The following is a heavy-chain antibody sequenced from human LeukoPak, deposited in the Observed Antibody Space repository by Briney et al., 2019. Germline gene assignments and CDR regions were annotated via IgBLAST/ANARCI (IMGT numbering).Heavy chain of an antibody. CDR3: ARVPRRSGSLDY. CDR2: ISSSSSYI. Sequence: GGSLRLSCAASGFTFSSYSMNWVRQAPGKGLEWVSSISSSSSYIYYADSVKGRFTISRDNAKNSLYLQMNSLRAEDTAVYYCARVPRRSGSLDYWGRGTLVTVSS. D-gene: IGHD1-26*01. J-gene: IGHJ4*02. CDR1: GFTFSSYS. V-gene: IGHV3-21*01.